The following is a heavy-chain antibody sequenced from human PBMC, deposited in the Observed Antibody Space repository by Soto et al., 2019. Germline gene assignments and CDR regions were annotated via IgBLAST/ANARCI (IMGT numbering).Heavy chain of an antibody. Sequence: QVQLVQSGAEVKKPGPSVTVSCKASGGTFSSYTISWVRQAPGQGLEWMGGIIPIFGTANYAQKFQARVTITADESTSTAYMELSSLRSEDTAVYYCARGNHRWLQLWYFDLWGRGTLVTVSS. V-gene: IGHV1-69*12. J-gene: IGHJ2*01. CDR3: ARGNHRWLQLWYFDL. CDR1: GGTFSSYT. CDR2: IIPIFGTA. D-gene: IGHD5-12*01.